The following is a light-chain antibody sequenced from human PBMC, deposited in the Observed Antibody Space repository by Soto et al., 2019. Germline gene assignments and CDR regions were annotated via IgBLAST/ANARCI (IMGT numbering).Light chain of an antibody. CDR3: TSYTRTSSTTYV. CDR2: NVS. J-gene: IGLJ1*01. V-gene: IGLV2-14*01. Sequence: QPVRTQPASVSGAPGEAITLSCTGTSSDVGGYNYVSWYQQHPGKAPKLMIYNVSNRPSGVSNRYSGSKSGNTASLTISGLQAEDEADYYCTSYTRTSSTTYVFGTGTKVTVL. CDR1: SSDVGGYNY.